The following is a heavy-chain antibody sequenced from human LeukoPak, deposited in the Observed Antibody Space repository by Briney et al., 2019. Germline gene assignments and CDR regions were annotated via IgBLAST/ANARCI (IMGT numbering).Heavy chain of an antibody. V-gene: IGHV4-34*01. D-gene: IGHD3-3*01. CDR3: ARAEYDFWGGYSFPRHFNY. CDR1: GGSFSGYY. J-gene: IGHJ4*02. Sequence: SETLSLTCAVYGGSFSGYYWSWIRQPPGKGLEWIGEIYHSGSTNYNPSLKSRVTISVDTSKTQFSLKLTSVTAADTAVYYCARAEYDFWGGYSFPRHFNYWGQGTLVTVSS. CDR2: IYHSGST.